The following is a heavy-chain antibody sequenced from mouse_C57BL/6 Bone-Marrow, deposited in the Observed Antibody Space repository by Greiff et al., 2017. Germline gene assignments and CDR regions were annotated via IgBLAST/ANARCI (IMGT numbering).Heavy chain of an antibody. V-gene: IGHV3-5*02. CDR2: IYYSGTI. Sequence: VQLQQSGPGLVKPSQTVSLTCTVTGISITTGNYRWSWIRQFPGNKLEWIGYIYYSGTITYNPSLTSRTTITRDTSKNQFFLEMNSLTAEDTATYYCARNEYDAWFAYWGQGTLVTVSA. CDR3: ARNEYDAWFAY. D-gene: IGHD2-4*01. CDR1: GISITTGNYR. J-gene: IGHJ3*01.